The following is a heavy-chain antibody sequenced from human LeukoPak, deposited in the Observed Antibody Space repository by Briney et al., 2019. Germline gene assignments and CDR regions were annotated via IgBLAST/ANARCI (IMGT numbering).Heavy chain of an antibody. D-gene: IGHD3-22*01. CDR3: ARTLVVINDAFDI. J-gene: IGHJ3*02. CDR2: INPNSGDT. CDR1: GYTFTGYY. V-gene: IGHV1-2*02. Sequence: ASVKISCKTSGYTFTGYYIHWVRQAPGQGLEWMGWINPNSGDTNYAQKFQGRVSMTGDTSISTAYMELSRLRSDDTAVYYCARTLVVINDAFDIWGQGTMVTVSS.